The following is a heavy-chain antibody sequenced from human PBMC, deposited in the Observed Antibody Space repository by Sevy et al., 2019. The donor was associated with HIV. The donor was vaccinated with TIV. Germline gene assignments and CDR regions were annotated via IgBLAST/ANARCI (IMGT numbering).Heavy chain of an antibody. Sequence: ASVKVSCKASGYTFTGYYMHWVRQAPGQGLEWMGWINPNSGGTNYAQKFQGRVTMTRDTSISTAYMELSRLRSDDTAVYYCATSKMVTSPYYYYYGMDVWGQGTTVTVSS. CDR3: ATSKMVTSPYYYYYGMDV. V-gene: IGHV1-2*02. CDR2: INPNSGGT. D-gene: IGHD5-18*01. J-gene: IGHJ6*02. CDR1: GYTFTGYY.